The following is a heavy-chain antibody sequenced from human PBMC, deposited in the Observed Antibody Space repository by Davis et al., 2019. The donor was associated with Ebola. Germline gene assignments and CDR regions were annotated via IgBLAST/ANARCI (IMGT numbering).Heavy chain of an antibody. V-gene: IGHV4-30-2*02. D-gene: IGHD3-22*01. CDR2: IYHSGRT. CDR3: ARRQYDSSGSPFDY. Sequence: MPSETLSLTCAVSGGSISSGGYSWSWIRQPPGKGLAWIGYIYHSGRTYYNPSLKSRVTISVDTSKNQFSLKLSSVTAADTAVYYCARRQYDSSGSPFDYWGQGTLVTVSS. CDR1: GGSISSGGYS. J-gene: IGHJ4*02.